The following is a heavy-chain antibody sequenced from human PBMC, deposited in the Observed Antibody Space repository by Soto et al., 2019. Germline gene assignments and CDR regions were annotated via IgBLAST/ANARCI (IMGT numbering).Heavy chain of an antibody. Sequence: PSETLSLTCTVSGGSISNYYWTWIRQPAGKGLEWIGRMYYSGSTKYNPSLKSRVTISADTSKNQFSLKLFSVTAADTARYYCARATGYSSTWYDSWGQGIQVTVSS. CDR1: GGSISNYY. J-gene: IGHJ5*01. CDR2: MYYSGST. V-gene: IGHV4-4*07. CDR3: ARATGYSSTWYDS. D-gene: IGHD6-13*01.